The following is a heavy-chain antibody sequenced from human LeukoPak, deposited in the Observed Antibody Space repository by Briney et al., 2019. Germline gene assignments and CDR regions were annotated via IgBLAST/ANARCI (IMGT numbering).Heavy chain of an antibody. D-gene: IGHD4-23*01. CDR2: IKEDGSEK. CDR1: GFTFSSHW. V-gene: IGHV3-7*01. CDR3: ARDRFGGMNV. J-gene: IGHJ6*04. Sequence: GGSLGLSCAASGFTFSSHWVSWVRQAPGKGLEWVASIKEDGSEKYYVDSVKGRFSISRDDAKNSLHLQMNSLRGEDTAVYYCARDRFGGMNVWGKGTSVTVSS.